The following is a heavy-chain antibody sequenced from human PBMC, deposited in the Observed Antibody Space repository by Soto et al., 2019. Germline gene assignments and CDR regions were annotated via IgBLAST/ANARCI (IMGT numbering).Heavy chain of an antibody. CDR1: GGSVSSDDYY. D-gene: IGHD3-3*01. CDR2: IYNSGTT. V-gene: IGHV4-30-4*01. CDR3: ARGPSADKVDY. Sequence: TSETLSLTCTVSGGSVSSDDYYWSWIRQPPGGGLEWIGHIYNSGTTYSNPSLKSRVTISVDTSKNQFFLNLSSVTAADTAIYYCARGPSADKVDYWGRGTLVTVSS. J-gene: IGHJ4*02.